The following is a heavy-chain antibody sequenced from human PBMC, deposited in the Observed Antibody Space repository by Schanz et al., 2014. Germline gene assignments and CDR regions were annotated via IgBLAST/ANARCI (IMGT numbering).Heavy chain of an antibody. CDR2: VIPILGVT. CDR3: ARGTMPGAFDI. J-gene: IGHJ3*02. D-gene: IGHD1-26*01. V-gene: IGHV1-69*02. Sequence: QVQLVQSGADVKKPGSSVRVSCKASGGTFSRLTFSWVRQAPGQGLEWMGRVIPILGVTHYAQQFQGRVTFTADKTTSTAYMELSSLRYEDTALYYCARGTMPGAFDIWGQGTMVTVSS. CDR1: GGTFSRLT.